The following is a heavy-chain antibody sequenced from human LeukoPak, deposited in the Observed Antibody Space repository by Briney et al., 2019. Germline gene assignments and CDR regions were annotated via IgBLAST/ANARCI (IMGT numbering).Heavy chain of an antibody. J-gene: IGHJ3*02. D-gene: IGHD5-18*01. V-gene: IGHV3-30*18. CDR1: GLTFTTSV. Sequence: PGGSLRLSCAASGLTFTTSVINWVRQAPGKGLEWVAALSDDGRDEYYAESVKGRFTISRDNSKNTAHLQMNSLRAEDTAVYYCAKGDDIAMTNGAFDIWGQGTMVTVSS. CDR3: AKGDDIAMTNGAFDI. CDR2: LSDDGRDE.